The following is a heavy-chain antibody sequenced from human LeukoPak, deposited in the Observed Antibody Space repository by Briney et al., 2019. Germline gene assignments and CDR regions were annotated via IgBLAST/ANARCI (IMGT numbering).Heavy chain of an antibody. CDR1: GFTFSGYE. CDR3: ASPGYCSGGSCY. D-gene: IGHD2-15*01. CDR2: ISSSGSTI. V-gene: IGHV3-48*03. Sequence: AGGSLRLSCAASGFTFSGYEMNWVRQAPGKGLEWVSYISSSGSTIYYADSVKGRFTISRDNAKNSLYLQMNSLRAEDTAVYYCASPGYCSGGSCYWGQGTLVTVSS. J-gene: IGHJ4*02.